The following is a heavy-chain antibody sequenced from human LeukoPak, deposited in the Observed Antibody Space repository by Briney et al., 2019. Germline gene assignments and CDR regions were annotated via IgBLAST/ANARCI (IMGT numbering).Heavy chain of an antibody. Sequence: EPSETLSLTCTVSGGSISSYGWSWIRQPPGKGLEYIGYIFYSGSTNYNPSLKSRVTISVDTSKIHFSLRLSSVTAADTAVYYCARRGGGHAFDIWGQGTMVTVSS. CDR2: IFYSGST. CDR1: GGSISSYG. D-gene: IGHD3-16*01. V-gene: IGHV4-59*08. J-gene: IGHJ3*02. CDR3: ARRGGGHAFDI.